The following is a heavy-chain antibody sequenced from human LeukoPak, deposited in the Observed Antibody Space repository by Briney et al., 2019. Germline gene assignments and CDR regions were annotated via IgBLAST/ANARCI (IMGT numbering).Heavy chain of an antibody. J-gene: IGHJ5*02. D-gene: IGHD4-23*01. Sequence: GASMKICSAGCGYSFSSYWIGLVHQMPGRGLGWIGIIYPGDSDTRYSPSFQGQVTISADKSISTAYLQWSSLKASDTAMYYCAVGATVVTLLAWGQGTLVTVSS. CDR2: IYPGDSDT. CDR3: AVGATVVTLLA. CDR1: GYSFSSYW. V-gene: IGHV5-51*07.